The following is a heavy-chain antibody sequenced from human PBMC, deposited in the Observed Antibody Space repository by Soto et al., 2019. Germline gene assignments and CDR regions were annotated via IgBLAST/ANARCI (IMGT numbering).Heavy chain of an antibody. CDR1: GGSISSSSYY. Sequence: SETLSLTCTVSGGSISSSSYYWGWIRQPPGSGLEWIGSIYHSGSTSYNPSLESRVTISVDTSRNQISLKVNSVTAADTAVYFCARHWSYQLLLFDPWGQGTLVTVSS. D-gene: IGHD2-2*01. V-gene: IGHV4-39*01. CDR3: ARHWSYQLLLFDP. CDR2: IYHSGST. J-gene: IGHJ5*02.